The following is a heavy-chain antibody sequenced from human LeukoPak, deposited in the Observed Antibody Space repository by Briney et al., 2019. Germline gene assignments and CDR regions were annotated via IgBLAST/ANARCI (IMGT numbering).Heavy chain of an antibody. V-gene: IGHV3-15*01. J-gene: IGHJ5*02. D-gene: IGHD2-15*01. CDR2: IKSKTDGGTT. CDR1: GFTFSNAW. Sequence: PGGSLRLSCAASGFTFSNAWMSWVRQAPGKGLEWVGRIKSKTDGGTTDYAAPVKGRFTISRDDSKNTLYLQMNSLKTEDTAVYYCTTDLEYGSGGSCHIPAENWFDPWGQGTLVTVSS. CDR3: TTDLEYGSGGSCHIPAENWFDP.